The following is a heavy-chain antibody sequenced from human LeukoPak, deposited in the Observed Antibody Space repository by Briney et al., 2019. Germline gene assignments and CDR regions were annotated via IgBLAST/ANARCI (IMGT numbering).Heavy chain of an antibody. CDR3: ARTQRLRFSYSFDS. J-gene: IGHJ4*02. D-gene: IGHD3-3*01. V-gene: IGHV4-59*01. Sequence: SETLSLTCSVSGGSISGYYWSWIRQPPGKGLEWIGYIYYSGSTNYNPSLKSRVTISIDTSKNQFSLKLSSVTAADTAVYYCARTQRLRFSYSFDSWGQGTLVTVSS. CDR1: GGSISGYY. CDR2: IYYSGST.